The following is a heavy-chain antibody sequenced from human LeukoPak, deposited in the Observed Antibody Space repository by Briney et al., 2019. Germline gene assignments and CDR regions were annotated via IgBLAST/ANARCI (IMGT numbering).Heavy chain of an antibody. V-gene: IGHV3-74*01. CDR1: GFTFSSHY. J-gene: IGHJ4*02. CDR3: ARDRGGSGPTTTDY. Sequence: PGGSLRLSCAASGFTFSSHYMHWVRQAPGKGLLWVSRINTDGSSTIYADSVEGRFITSRDNAKNTLYLQMNSLRAEDTAVYFCARDRGGSGPTTTDYWGQGALVTVSS. CDR2: INTDGSST. D-gene: IGHD6-19*01.